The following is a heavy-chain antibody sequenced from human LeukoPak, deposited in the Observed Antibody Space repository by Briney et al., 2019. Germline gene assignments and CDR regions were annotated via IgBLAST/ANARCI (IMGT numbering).Heavy chain of an antibody. CDR1: GGSISSYY. CDR3: AKYYYGSGSQRYFQH. CDR2: IYYSGST. J-gene: IGHJ1*01. Sequence: SETLSLTCTVSGGSISSYYWSWIRQPPGKGLEWIGYIYYSGSTNYNPSLKSRVTISVDTSKNQFSLKLSSVTAADTAVYYCAKYYYGSGSQRYFQHWGQGTLVTVSP. V-gene: IGHV4-59*08. D-gene: IGHD3-10*01.